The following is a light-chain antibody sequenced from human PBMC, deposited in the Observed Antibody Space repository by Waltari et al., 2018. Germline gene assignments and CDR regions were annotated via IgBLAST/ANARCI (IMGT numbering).Light chain of an antibody. CDR1: SGHSSNV. CDR3: QTGGHGTWV. Sequence: QLVLTQSPSASASLGASVKLTCTLSSGHSSNVIAWLQQQPEKGPRYLMKGNSDGSHSKGDEIPDRVSGSSSGTERCLTISSLQSEDEAAYYCQTGGHGTWVFGGGTKLTVL. CDR2: GNSDGSH. V-gene: IGLV4-69*01. J-gene: IGLJ3*02.